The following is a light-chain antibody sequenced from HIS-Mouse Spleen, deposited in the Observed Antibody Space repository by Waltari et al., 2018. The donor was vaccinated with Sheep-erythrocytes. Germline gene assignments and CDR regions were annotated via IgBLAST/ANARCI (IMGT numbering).Light chain of an antibody. CDR3: CSYAGSYNHV. Sequence: QSALTQPRSVSGSPGQSVTISCTGTSSDVGGYNYVSWYQQHPGKAPKLMIDDVSKRPPGVPDRFSVSKSGNTASLTISGLQAEDAADYYCCSYAGSYNHVFATGTKVTVL. J-gene: IGLJ1*01. CDR2: DVS. V-gene: IGLV2-11*01. CDR1: SSDVGGYNY.